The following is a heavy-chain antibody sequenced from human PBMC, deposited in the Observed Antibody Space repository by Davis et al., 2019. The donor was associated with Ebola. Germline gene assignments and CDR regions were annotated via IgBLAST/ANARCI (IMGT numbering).Heavy chain of an antibody. J-gene: IGHJ4*02. Sequence: SLMISCAASGFSFRRYGMHWVRQAPGKGLEWVAIISYDGSKIYYSDSVKGRFTTSRDNSMNTVYLQINSLRPEDTAVYYCATTPQYSSGQNKPFDYWGQGTLVTVSS. V-gene: IGHV3-30*03. CDR2: ISYDGSKI. CDR1: GFSFRRYG. D-gene: IGHD6-19*01. CDR3: ATTPQYSSGQNKPFDY.